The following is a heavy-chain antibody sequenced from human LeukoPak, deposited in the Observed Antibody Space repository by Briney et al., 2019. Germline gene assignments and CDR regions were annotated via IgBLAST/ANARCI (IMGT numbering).Heavy chain of an antibody. CDR2: ISGSGGST. J-gene: IGHJ5*02. CDR3: AKEVTMVRGVTRWFDP. Sequence: GGSLRLSCEVSGFTFNYAWMSWVRQAPGKGLEWVSAISGSGGSTYYADSVKGRFTISRDNSKNTLYLQMNSLRAEDTAVYYCAKEVTMVRGVTRWFDPWGQGTLVTVSS. D-gene: IGHD3-10*01. V-gene: IGHV3-23*01. CDR1: GFTFNYAW.